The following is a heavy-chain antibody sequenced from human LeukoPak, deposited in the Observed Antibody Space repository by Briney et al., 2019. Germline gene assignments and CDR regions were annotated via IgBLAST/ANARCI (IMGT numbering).Heavy chain of an antibody. V-gene: IGHV3-7*01. CDR3: ASEGGGCSSTSCYCVGDY. CDR2: IKQDGSEK. J-gene: IGHJ4*02. CDR1: GFTFSSYW. Sequence: PGGSLRLSCAASGFTFSSYWMSWVRQAPGKGLEWVANIKQDGSEKYYVDSVKGRFTISRDNAKNSLYLQMNSLRAEDTAVYYCASEGGGCSSTSCYCVGDYWGQGTLVTASS. D-gene: IGHD2-2*01.